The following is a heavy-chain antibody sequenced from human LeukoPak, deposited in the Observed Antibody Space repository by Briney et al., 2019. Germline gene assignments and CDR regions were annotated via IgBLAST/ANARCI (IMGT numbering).Heavy chain of an antibody. CDR2: ISYDGSNK. Sequence: GGSLRLSCAASGFTFSDYYMSWIRQAPGKGLEWVAVISYDGSNKYYADSVKGRFTISRDNSKNTLYLQMNSLRAEDTAVYYCAKDLDSGSPDYWGQGTLVTVSS. D-gene: IGHD1-26*01. CDR3: AKDLDSGSPDY. J-gene: IGHJ4*02. CDR1: GFTFSDYY. V-gene: IGHV3-30*18.